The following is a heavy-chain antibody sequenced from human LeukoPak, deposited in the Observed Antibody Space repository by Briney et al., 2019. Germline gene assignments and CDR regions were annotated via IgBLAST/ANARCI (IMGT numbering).Heavy chain of an antibody. CDR2: IYYSGST. CDR1: GGSISGYY. CDR3: ARDAPVASRYYGMDV. J-gene: IGHJ6*02. Sequence: SETLSLTCTVSGGSISGYYWSWIRQPPGKGLEWIGYIYYSGSTNYNPSLKSRVTISVDTSKNQFSLKLSSVTAADTAVYYCARDAPVASRYYGMDVWGQGTTVTVSS. V-gene: IGHV4-59*01. D-gene: IGHD2-2*01.